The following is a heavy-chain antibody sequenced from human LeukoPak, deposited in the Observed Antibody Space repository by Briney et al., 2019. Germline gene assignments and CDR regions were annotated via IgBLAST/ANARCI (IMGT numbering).Heavy chain of an antibody. CDR2: ISSSSSYI. CDR1: GFTFSSYS. V-gene: IGHV3-21*01. J-gene: IGHJ3*02. CDR3: ARDGGGSYPIDAFDI. D-gene: IGHD1-26*01. Sequence: GGSLRLSCAASGFTFSSYSMNWVRQAPGKGLEWVSSISSSSSYIYYADSVKGRFTISRDNAKNSLYLQMNSLRAEDTAVYCCARDGGGSYPIDAFDIWGQGTMVTVSS.